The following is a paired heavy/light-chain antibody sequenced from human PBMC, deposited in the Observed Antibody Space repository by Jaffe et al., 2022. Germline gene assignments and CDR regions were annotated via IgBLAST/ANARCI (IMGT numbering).Heavy chain of an antibody. J-gene: IGHJ4*01. CDR3: TTYLRGYLEY. CDR2: IYIQSDGGAT. V-gene: IGHV3-15*01. CDR1: GFTFNQAW. Sequence: EVQLVESGGGLVKPGGSLRLSCEASGFTFNQAWMTWVRQAPGKGLEWVGRIYIQSDGGATDYAAPVKGRFTISRDDSKNTLYLQMNSLQTEDTAVYYCTTYLRGYLEYWGHGTLVTVSP.
Light chain of an antibody. Sequence: QSALTQPPSASGSPGQSVTISCTGTSSDIGGYNYVSWYQQHPGKAPKLMIYEVTKRPSGVPDRFSGSKSGNTASLTVSGLQAEDEADYYCSSYAGRSVVFGGGTKLAVL. J-gene: IGLJ2*01. V-gene: IGLV2-8*01. CDR2: EVT. CDR3: SSYAGRSVV. CDR1: SSDIGGYNY.